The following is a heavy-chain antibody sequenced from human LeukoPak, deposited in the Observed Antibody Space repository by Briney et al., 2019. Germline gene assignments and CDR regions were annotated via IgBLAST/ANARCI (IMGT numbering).Heavy chain of an antibody. CDR2: IYYSGST. Sequence: SETLSLTCTVSGGSISSSSYYWGWIRQPPGKGLEWIGSIYYSGSTYYNPSLKSRVTISVDTSKNQFSLKLSSVTAADTAVYYCARQPWGSGGYSYYFDYWGQGTLVTVSS. CDR1: GGSISSSSYY. D-gene: IGHD3-22*01. CDR3: ARQPWGSGGYSYYFDY. V-gene: IGHV4-39*07. J-gene: IGHJ4*02.